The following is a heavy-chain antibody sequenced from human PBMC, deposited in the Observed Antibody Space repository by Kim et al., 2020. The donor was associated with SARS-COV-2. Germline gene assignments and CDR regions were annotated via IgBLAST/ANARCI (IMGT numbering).Heavy chain of an antibody. J-gene: IGHJ4*02. CDR2: ISSSSSYI. V-gene: IGHV3-21*01. CDR1: GFTFSSYS. Sequence: GGSLRLSCAASGFTFSSYSMNWVRQAPGKGLEWVSSISSSSSYIYYADSVKGRFTISRDNAKNSLYLQMNSLRAEDTAVYYCASFWGTRSWSANEDGYWGQGTLVTVSS. CDR3: ASFWGTRSWSANEDGY. D-gene: IGHD6-13*01.